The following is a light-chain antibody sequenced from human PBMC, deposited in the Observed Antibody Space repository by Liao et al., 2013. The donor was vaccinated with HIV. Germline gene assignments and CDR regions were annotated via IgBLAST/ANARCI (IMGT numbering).Light chain of an antibody. CDR3: QAWDSSNVI. V-gene: IGLV3-1*01. CDR1: KLGDKY. Sequence: SYELTQPPSVSVSPGQTASISCSGDKLGDKYACWYHQKPGQSPVLVIYQDDKRPSGIPERFSGSNSGNTATLTISGTQAMDEADYYCQAWDSSNVIFGGGTKLTVL. J-gene: IGLJ2*01. CDR2: QDD.